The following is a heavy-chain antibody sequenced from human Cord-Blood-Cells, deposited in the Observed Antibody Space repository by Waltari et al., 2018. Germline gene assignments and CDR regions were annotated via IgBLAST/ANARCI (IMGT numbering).Heavy chain of an antibody. CDR3: ARGWGIGSSWYWGAEYFQH. CDR2: INHSGST. CDR1: GGSSRGYY. J-gene: IGHJ1*01. V-gene: IGHV4-34*01. D-gene: IGHD6-13*01. Sequence: QVQLHQWGAGLLKPSETLSLTCAVYGGSSRGYYWSWIRQPPRKGLEWSGEINHSGSTNYNPSLKSRVTISVNTSKNQFSLKLSSVTAADTAVYYCARGWGIGSSWYWGAEYFQHWGQGTLVTVSS.